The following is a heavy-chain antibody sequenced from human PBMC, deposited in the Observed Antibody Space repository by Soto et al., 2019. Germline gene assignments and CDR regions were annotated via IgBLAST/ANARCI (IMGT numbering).Heavy chain of an antibody. V-gene: IGHV4-30-4*01. CDR1: GGSISSGDYY. D-gene: IGHD4-4*01. J-gene: IGHJ5*02. CDR2: IYYSGST. Sequence: KTSETLSLTCTVSGGSISSGDYYWSWIRQPPGKGLEWIGYIYYSGSTYYNPSLKSRVTISVDTSKNQFSLKLSSVTAADTAVYYCAREGGTVRNNWFDPWGQGTLVTVSS. CDR3: AREGGTVRNNWFDP.